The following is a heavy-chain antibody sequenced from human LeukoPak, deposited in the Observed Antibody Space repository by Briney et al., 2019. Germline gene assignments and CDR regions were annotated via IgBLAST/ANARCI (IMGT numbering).Heavy chain of an antibody. V-gene: IGHV3-21*01. J-gene: IGHJ4*02. CDR3: GTDSLLWYYFDY. CDR1: GFTFSSYS. Sequence: GGSLRLSCAASGFTFSSYSMNWVRQAPGKGLEWVSSISSSSSYIYYADSVKGRFTISRDNAKNSLYLQMNSLRAEDTAVYYCGTDSLLWYYFDYWGQGTLVTVSS. D-gene: IGHD2/OR15-2a*01. CDR2: ISSSSSYI.